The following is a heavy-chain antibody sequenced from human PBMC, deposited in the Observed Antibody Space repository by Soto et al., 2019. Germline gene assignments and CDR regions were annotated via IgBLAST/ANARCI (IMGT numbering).Heavy chain of an antibody. V-gene: IGHV1-2*02. CDR3: TRSKYNSGWFQVYFDS. Sequence: SVKVSCKASENSFSDYYIHWVREAPVLGLEWMGWINPNTGGTNYIKKFQGRVTMTRDTSVSTAYMELTSLRSDDTAVFFCTRSKYNSGWFQVYFDSWGQGSPVTVSS. J-gene: IGHJ4*02. CDR1: ENSFSDYY. D-gene: IGHD6-19*01. CDR2: INPNTGGT.